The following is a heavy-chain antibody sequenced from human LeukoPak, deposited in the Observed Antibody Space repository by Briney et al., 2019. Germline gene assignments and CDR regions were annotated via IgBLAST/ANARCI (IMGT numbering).Heavy chain of an antibody. CDR2: FSETNSGI. CDR1: GVAFSGFA. V-gene: IGHV3-23*01. Sequence: PGGSLRLSCAPSGVAFSGFAMSGVRQAPGKGLEWVSGFSETNSGIYYADSVKGRFTSSRDNSRNTLYLQMNSLRAEDTAVYYCAKPYSGSYYFDYWGQGTLVTVSS. D-gene: IGHD1-26*01. CDR3: AKPYSGSYYFDY. J-gene: IGHJ4*02.